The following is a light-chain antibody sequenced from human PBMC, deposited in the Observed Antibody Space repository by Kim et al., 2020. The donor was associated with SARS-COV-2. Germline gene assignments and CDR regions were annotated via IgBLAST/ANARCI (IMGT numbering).Light chain of an antibody. J-gene: IGLJ7*01. Sequence: QAVVTQEPSLTVSPGGTVTLTCGSSTGAVTSGHYPYWFQQKPGQATRTLIYDTSNKHSWTPARFSGSLLGGKAALTLSGAQPEDEAEYYCLLSYSDARVFGGGTQLTVL. CDR2: DTS. V-gene: IGLV7-46*01. CDR3: LLSYSDARV. CDR1: TGAVTSGHY.